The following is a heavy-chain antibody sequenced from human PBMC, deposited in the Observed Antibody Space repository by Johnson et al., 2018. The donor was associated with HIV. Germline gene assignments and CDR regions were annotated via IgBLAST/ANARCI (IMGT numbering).Heavy chain of an antibody. Sequence: EVQLVESGGGVVQPGRSLRLSCAASGFTFSSYAMSWVRQAPGKGLEWVSAISGSGGSTYYADSVKGRFTISRDNSKNTLYLQMNSLRAEDTAVYYGASFAASGDAFDIWGQGTMVTVSS. J-gene: IGHJ3*02. D-gene: IGHD6-25*01. CDR3: ASFAASGDAFDI. V-gene: IGHV3-23*04. CDR2: ISGSGGST. CDR1: GFTFSSYA.